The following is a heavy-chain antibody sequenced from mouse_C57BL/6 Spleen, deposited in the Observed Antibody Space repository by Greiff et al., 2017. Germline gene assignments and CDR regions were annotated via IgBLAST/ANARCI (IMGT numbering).Heavy chain of an antibody. J-gene: IGHJ1*03. Sequence: QVQLQQSGPELVRPGSSVKLSCKASGYSFTSYWMHWVKQRPIQGLEWIGKIDPCDGDAHYNHQFKDQATLTVDKSSSTAYMRHSSLTSEDSAVYYCARGGCERYFEVWGTGTTVTVSA. CDR2: IDPCDGDA. V-gene: IGHV1-52*01. CDR3: ARGGCERYFEV. CDR1: GYSFTSYW. D-gene: IGHD1-1*02.